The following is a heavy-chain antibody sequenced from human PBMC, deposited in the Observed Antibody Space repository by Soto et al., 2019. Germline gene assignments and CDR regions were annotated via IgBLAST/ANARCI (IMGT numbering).Heavy chain of an antibody. CDR2: ISWNSDNI. Sequence: SLRLSCAASGCTFDDYAMHWVRQAPGKGLEWVSGISWNSDNIGYADSVKGRFTISRDNVKNSLYLQMNSLRAEDTALYYCAKDLYSNYGDAFDIRGQGTKVTVS. J-gene: IGHJ3*02. CDR1: GCTFDDYA. CDR3: AKDLYSNYGDAFDI. V-gene: IGHV3-9*01. D-gene: IGHD4-4*01.